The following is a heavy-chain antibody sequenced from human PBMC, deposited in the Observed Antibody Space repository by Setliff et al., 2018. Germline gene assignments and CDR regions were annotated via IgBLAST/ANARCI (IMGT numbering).Heavy chain of an antibody. D-gene: IGHD7-27*01. CDR1: GFTFTNYI. Sequence: PGGSLRLSCAASGFTFTNYIIHWVRQAPGKGLEWVAVIWYDGSSKYYADSVKGRFTISRDNSKNTLYLQMNSLRAEDTAVYYCARGELGNDYWGQGTLVTVSS. V-gene: IGHV3-33*08. CDR3: ARGELGNDY. J-gene: IGHJ4*02. CDR2: IWYDGSSK.